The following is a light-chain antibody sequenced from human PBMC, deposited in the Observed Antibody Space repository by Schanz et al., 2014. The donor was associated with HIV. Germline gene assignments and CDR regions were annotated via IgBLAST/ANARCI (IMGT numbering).Light chain of an antibody. V-gene: IGLV2-14*01. CDR1: SSDVGGYNY. J-gene: IGLJ1*01. Sequence: QSALTQPASVSGSPGQSITISCTGTSSDVGGYNYVSWYQQHPGKAPKLMIYEVTRRPPGVSSRFSGSKSGNTASLTISGLQSEDEADYYCCSYTTTSTYVFGAGTKVTVL. CDR3: CSYTTTSTYV. CDR2: EVT.